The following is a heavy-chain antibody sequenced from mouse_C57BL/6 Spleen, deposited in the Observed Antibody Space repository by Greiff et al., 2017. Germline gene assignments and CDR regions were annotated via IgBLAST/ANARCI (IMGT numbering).Heavy chain of an antibody. Sequence: QVQLQQPGAELVRPGSSVKLSCKASGYTFTSYWMDWVKQRPGQGLEWIGNIYPSNSETHYNQKFKDKATLTVDKSSSTAYMKLISLTSEDSAVYYCAKSDDGYSFDYWGQGTTLTVSS. CDR3: AKSDDGYSFDY. V-gene: IGHV1-61*01. D-gene: IGHD2-3*01. CDR1: GYTFTSYW. J-gene: IGHJ2*01. CDR2: IYPSNSET.